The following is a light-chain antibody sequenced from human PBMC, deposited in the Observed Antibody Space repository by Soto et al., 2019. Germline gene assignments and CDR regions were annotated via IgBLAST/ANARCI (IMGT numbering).Light chain of an antibody. J-gene: IGLJ2*01. Sequence: QSALTQPPSVSGAPGQRVTISCTGSSSNIGAGYDVLWYQQLPGTAPKLLIYGNSNRPSGVPDRFSGSKSGTSASLAITGLQAEDEADYYCQSYDSSLSVVFGGGTQLTVL. V-gene: IGLV1-40*01. CDR3: QSYDSSLSVV. CDR1: SSNIGAGYD. CDR2: GNS.